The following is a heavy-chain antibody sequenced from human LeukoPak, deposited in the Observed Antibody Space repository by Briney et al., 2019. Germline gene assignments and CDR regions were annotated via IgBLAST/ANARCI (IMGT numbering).Heavy chain of an antibody. CDR2: INHSGST. D-gene: IGHD3-9*01. V-gene: IGHV4-34*01. CDR1: GGSFSGYY. Sequence: SETLSFTCAVYGGSFSGYYWSWIRQPPGKGLEWIGEINHSGSTNYNPSLKSRVTISVDTSKNQFSLKLSSVTAADTAVYYCARTTGRYLQFDPWGQGTLVTVSS. CDR3: ARTTGRYLQFDP. J-gene: IGHJ5*02.